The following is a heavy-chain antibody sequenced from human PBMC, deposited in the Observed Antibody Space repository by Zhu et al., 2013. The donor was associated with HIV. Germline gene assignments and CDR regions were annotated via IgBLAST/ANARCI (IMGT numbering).Heavy chain of an antibody. Sequence: QVQLVQSGAEVKKPGSSVKVSCKASGGTFSSYAISWVRQAPGQGLEWMGGIIPIFGTANYAQKFQGRVTITADKSTSTAYMELSSLRSEDTAVYYCARDVPPRYSSSWSLDIWGQGTMVTVSS. D-gene: IGHD6-13*01. CDR3: ARDVPPRYSSSWSLDI. CDR2: IIPIFGTA. CDR1: GGTFSSYA. V-gene: IGHV1-69*06. J-gene: IGHJ3*02.